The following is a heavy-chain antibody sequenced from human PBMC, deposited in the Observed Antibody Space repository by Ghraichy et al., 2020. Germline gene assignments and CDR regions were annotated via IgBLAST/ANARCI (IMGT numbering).Heavy chain of an antibody. V-gene: IGHV1-8*01. CDR1: GYTFTSYD. D-gene: IGHD3-3*01. CDR3: ARAHLTTYYDFWSGYSRRYYYYGMDV. Sequence: ASVKVSCKASGYTFTSYDINWVRQATGQGLEWMGWMNPNSGNTGYAQKFQGRVTMTRNTSISTAYMELSSLRSEDTAVYYCARAHLTTYYDFWSGYSRRYYYYGMDVWGQGTTVTVSS. CDR2: MNPNSGNT. J-gene: IGHJ6*02.